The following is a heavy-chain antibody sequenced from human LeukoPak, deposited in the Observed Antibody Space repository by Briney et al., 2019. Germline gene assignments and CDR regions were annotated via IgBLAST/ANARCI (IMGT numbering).Heavy chain of an antibody. V-gene: IGHV4-34*01. CDR2: INHSGST. CDR3: ARDKEPYGSGSYYYNWFDP. Sequence: PSETLSLTCAVYGGSFSGYYWSWIRQPPGKGLEWIGEINHSGSTNYNPSLKSRVTISVDTSKNQFSLKLSSVTAADTAVYYCARDKEPYGSGSYYYNWFDPWGQGTLVTVSS. D-gene: IGHD3-10*01. J-gene: IGHJ5*02. CDR1: GGSFSGYY.